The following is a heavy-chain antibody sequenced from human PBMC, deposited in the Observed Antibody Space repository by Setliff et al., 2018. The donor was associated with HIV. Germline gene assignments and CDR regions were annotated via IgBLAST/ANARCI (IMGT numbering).Heavy chain of an antibody. CDR1: GFTFSNNW. D-gene: IGHD5-12*01. J-gene: IGHJ5*02. CDR3: ARSGYSGYDWNWFDP. V-gene: IGHV3-7*01. CDR2: IKQDGSEK. Sequence: GGSLRLSCAASGFTFSNNWMSWVRQAPGKGLEWVASIKQDGSEKYYVDSVKGRFTISRDNGKNSLSLQMNSLRAEDTAVYYCARSGYSGYDWNWFDPWGQGTLVTVS.